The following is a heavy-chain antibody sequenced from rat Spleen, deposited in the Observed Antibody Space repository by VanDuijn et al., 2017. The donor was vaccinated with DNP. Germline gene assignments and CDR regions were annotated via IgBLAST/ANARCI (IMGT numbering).Heavy chain of an antibody. V-gene: IGHV5-25*01. CDR1: GFSFRNYY. CDR3: TRYDYGSSGAMGP. D-gene: IGHD1-3*01. Sequence: EVQLVESGGGLVQPGRSLKLSCVASGFSFRNYYMAWVRQTPTRGLEWVAIISHSDDTTYYPDSVRGRFTISRDYAKSTLYLQMDRLRSEDTATYYCTRYDYGSSGAMGPWGQGTSVTVSS. J-gene: IGHJ4*01. CDR2: ISHSDDTT.